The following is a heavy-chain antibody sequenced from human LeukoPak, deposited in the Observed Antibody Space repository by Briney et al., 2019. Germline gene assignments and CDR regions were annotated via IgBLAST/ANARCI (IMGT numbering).Heavy chain of an antibody. CDR3: AKDGHSSSWYGDYYYYGMDV. CDR2: ISYDGSNK. V-gene: IGHV3-30*18. D-gene: IGHD6-13*01. CDR1: GFTFSSYG. Sequence: GGSLRLSCAASGFTFSSYGMHWVRQAPGKGLEWVAVISYDGSNKYYADSVKGRFTISRDNSKNTLYLQINSLRAEDTAVYYCAKDGHSSSWYGDYYYYGMDVWGQGTTVTVSS. J-gene: IGHJ6*02.